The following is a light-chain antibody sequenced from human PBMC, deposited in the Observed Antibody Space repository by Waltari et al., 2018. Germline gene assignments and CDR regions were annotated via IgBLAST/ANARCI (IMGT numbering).Light chain of an antibody. CDR3: QQYATDPFT. CDR1: QGIRNY. J-gene: IGKJ2*01. CDR2: GTS. V-gene: IGKV1-16*02. Sequence: TCRASQGIRNYLAWLQQKPGEAPRSLIYGTSSLRSGVPSKFSGSGSGTEFTLTISSLQPEDSATYYCQQYATDPFTFGQGTKLEIK.